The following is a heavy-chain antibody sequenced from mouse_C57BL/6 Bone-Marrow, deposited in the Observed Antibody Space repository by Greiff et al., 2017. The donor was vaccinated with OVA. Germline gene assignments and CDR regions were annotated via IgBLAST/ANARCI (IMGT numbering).Heavy chain of an antibody. CDR2: ISSGGSYT. Sequence: EVQGVESGGDLVKPGGSLKLSCAASGFTFSSYGMSWVRQTPDKRLEWVATISSGGSYTYYPDSVKGRFTISRDNAKNTLYLQMSSLKSEDTAMDDCAGPIYDGNYLAWFAYWGQGTLVTVSA. V-gene: IGHV5-6*01. CDR3: AGPIYDGNYLAWFAY. CDR1: GFTFSSYG. J-gene: IGHJ3*01. D-gene: IGHD2-1*01.